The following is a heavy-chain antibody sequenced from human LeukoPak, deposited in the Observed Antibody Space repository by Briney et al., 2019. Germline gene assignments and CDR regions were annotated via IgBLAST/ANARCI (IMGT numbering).Heavy chain of an antibody. CDR2: ISGSGGST. Sequence: GGSLRLSCAASGFTFNSYAMSWVRQAPGKGLEWVSAISGSGGSTYYADSVKGRFTISRDNSKNTLYLQMNSLRAEDTAVYYCAKVAGYSSSWYLYYFDYWGQGTLVTVSS. CDR1: GFTFNSYA. V-gene: IGHV3-23*01. J-gene: IGHJ4*02. CDR3: AKVAGYSSSWYLYYFDY. D-gene: IGHD6-13*01.